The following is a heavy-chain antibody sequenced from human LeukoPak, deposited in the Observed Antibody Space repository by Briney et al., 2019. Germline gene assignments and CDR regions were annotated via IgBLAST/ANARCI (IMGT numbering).Heavy chain of an antibody. D-gene: IGHD6-25*01. V-gene: IGHV4-39*07. CDR3: ASTNTLKFGYIGARAFDY. CDR2: IYYSGST. Sequence: ASETLSLTCTVSGGSISSSSYYWGWIRQPPGKGLEWIGSIYYSGSTYYNPSLKSRVTISVDTSKNQFSLKLSSVTAADTAVYYCASTNTLKFGYIGARAFDYWGQGTLVTVSS. CDR1: GGSISSSSYY. J-gene: IGHJ4*02.